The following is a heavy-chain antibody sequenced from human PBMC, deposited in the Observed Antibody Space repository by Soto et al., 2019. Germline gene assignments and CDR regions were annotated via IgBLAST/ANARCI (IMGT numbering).Heavy chain of an antibody. CDR1: GFTFSSYA. D-gene: IGHD4-17*01. V-gene: IGHV3-23*01. J-gene: IGHJ4*02. CDR2: ISGSGGST. CDR3: AKAGDYGDYFDY. Sequence: PGGSLRLSCAASGFTFSSYAMSWVRQAPGKGLECVSAISGSGGSTYYADSVKGRFTISRDNSKNTLYLQMNSLRAEDTAVYYCAKAGDYGDYFDYWGQGTLVTVSS.